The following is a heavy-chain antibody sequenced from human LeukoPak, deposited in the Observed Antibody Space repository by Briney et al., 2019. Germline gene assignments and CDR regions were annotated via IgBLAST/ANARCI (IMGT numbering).Heavy chain of an antibody. J-gene: IGHJ4*02. CDR1: GGCITTTNW. Sequence: PSETLSLTCAVSGGCITTTNWWSWVRQPPGKGLEWIGEVHLSGATNYNLSLESRVSMSIDKSKNHLSLEVTSVTAADMAIYYCTRESGAFSPFGFWGQGTLVTVSS. CDR2: VHLSGAT. CDR3: TRESGAFSPFGF. D-gene: IGHD1-26*01. V-gene: IGHV4-4*02.